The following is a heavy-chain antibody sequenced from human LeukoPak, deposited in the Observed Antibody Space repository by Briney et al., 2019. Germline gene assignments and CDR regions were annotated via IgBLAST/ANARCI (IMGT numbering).Heavy chain of an antibody. Sequence: GGSLRLSCAASGFTFTNAWMSWVRQAPGKGLEWVGRIKSKGDGETADYAAPMKGRFTISRDDSKNTLYLQMSSPKTEDTAVYYCTTDRGLTMIRGVIVDWGQGTLVSVSS. CDR2: IKSKGDGETA. CDR1: GFTFTNAW. CDR3: TTDRGLTMIRGVIVD. D-gene: IGHD3-10*01. V-gene: IGHV3-15*01. J-gene: IGHJ4*02.